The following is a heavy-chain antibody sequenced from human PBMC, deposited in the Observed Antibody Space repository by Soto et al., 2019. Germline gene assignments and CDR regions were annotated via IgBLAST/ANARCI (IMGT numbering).Heavy chain of an antibody. CDR3: ATDGYSYTAYYYYGMDV. J-gene: IGHJ6*02. D-gene: IGHD5-18*01. CDR1: GGTFSSYA. Sequence: QVQLVQSGAEVKKPGSSVKVSCKASGGTFSSYAISWVRQAPGQGLEWMGGIIPIFGTANYAQKFQGRVTITADESTSTANMELSSMRSEDTAVYYCATDGYSYTAYYYYGMDVRGQGTTVTVSS. V-gene: IGHV1-69*01. CDR2: IIPIFGTA.